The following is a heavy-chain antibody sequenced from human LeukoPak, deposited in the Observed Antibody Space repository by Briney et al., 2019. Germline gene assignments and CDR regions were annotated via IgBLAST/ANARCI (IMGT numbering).Heavy chain of an antibody. CDR1: GFTFSSYA. Sequence: GGSLRLSCAASGFTFSSYAMSWVRQAPGKGLEWVSSFSGSGNRTYYADSVKGRFTISRDNSKNTLFLQMNSLRAKDTAVYYCAKNLYCGGGSCYPSALGMDVWGQGTTVTVSS. V-gene: IGHV3-23*01. J-gene: IGHJ6*02. CDR3: AKNLYCGGGSCYPSALGMDV. D-gene: IGHD2-15*01. CDR2: FSGSGNRT.